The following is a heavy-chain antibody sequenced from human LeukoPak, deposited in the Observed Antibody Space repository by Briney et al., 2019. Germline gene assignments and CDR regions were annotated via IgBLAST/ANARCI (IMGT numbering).Heavy chain of an antibody. J-gene: IGHJ4*02. CDR2: INPNSGDT. V-gene: IGHV1-2*02. D-gene: IGHD1-26*01. Sequence: ASVKVSCKASGGTFSSYAISWVRQAPGQGLEWMGWINPNSGDTNYAQKFQGRVTMTRDTSSNTAYMELSRLRLDDTAVYYCARDGALDYWGQGTLVTVSS. CDR3: ARDGALDY. CDR1: GGTFSSYA.